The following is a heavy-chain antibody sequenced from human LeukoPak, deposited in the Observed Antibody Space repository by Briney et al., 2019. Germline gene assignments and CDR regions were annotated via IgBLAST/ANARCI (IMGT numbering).Heavy chain of an antibody. CDR2: ISSSGSTI. CDR1: GFIFSIYN. J-gene: IGHJ4*02. V-gene: IGHV3-48*01. D-gene: IGHD2-2*01. Sequence: GGSLRLSCAASGFIFSIYNMNWVRQAPGKGLEWVSYISSSGSTIYYADSVKGRLTISRDNAKNSLSLQMNSLRAEDTAVYFCARGRDTVVVPAAVDYWGQGTLVTVSS. CDR3: ARGRDTVVVPAAVDY.